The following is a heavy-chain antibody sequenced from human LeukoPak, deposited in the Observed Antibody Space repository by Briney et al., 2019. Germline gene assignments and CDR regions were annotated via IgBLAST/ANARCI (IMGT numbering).Heavy chain of an antibody. CDR3: AKDVSATVAGYFDY. V-gene: IGHV3-9*03. J-gene: IGHJ4*02. CDR1: GFTFDDYA. D-gene: IGHD6-19*01. Sequence: GGSLRLSCAASGFTFDDYAMHWVRQAPGKGLEWVSGISWNSGSIGYADSVKGRFTISRDNAKNSLYLQMNSLGAEDMALYYCAKDVSATVAGYFDYWGQGTLVTVSS. CDR2: ISWNSGSI.